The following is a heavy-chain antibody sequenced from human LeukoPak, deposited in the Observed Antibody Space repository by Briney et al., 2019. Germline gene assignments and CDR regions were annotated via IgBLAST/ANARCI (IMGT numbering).Heavy chain of an antibody. CDR3: ARRATTERGHSYGLDF. D-gene: IGHD5-18*01. J-gene: IGHJ4*02. Sequence: GGSLRLSCAASGFTFSNYGMNWVRQAPGTGLQWVSGVSASGDSTYYADSVTGRFTISRDNAKNSLYLQMNSLRAEDTAMYYCARRATTERGHSYGLDFWGQGTLVTVSS. CDR1: GFTFSNYG. CDR2: VSASGDST. V-gene: IGHV3-23*01.